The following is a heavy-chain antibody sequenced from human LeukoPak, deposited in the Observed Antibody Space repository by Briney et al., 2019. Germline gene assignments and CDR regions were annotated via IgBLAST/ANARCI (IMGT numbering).Heavy chain of an antibody. J-gene: IGHJ4*02. CDR1: GFTFRNAW. V-gene: IGHV3-15*01. CDR2: LKSKTDGGAT. D-gene: IGHD4-17*01. Sequence: GGSLRLSCAASGFTFRNAWTSWVRQAPGKGLEWVGRLKSKTDGGATDYAAPVKGRFTISRDDSKNTLYLQMNSLKTEDTAVYYCTHDYGDRGGFDYWGQGTLVTVSS. CDR3: THDYGDRGGFDY.